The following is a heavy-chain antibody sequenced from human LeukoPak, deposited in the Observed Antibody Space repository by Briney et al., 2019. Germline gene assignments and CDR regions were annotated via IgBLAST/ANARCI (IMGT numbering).Heavy chain of an antibody. D-gene: IGHD5-18*01. CDR2: ISSSSSTI. V-gene: IGHV3-48*01. J-gene: IGHJ6*03. Sequence: PGGSLRLSCAASGFTFSSYSMNWVRQAPGKGLEWVSYISSSSSTIYYADSVKGRFTISRDNAKKSLYLQMNSLRAEDTAVYYCASSYGPPYYYYYMDVWGKGTTVTVSS. CDR3: ASSYGPPYYYYYMDV. CDR1: GFTFSSYS.